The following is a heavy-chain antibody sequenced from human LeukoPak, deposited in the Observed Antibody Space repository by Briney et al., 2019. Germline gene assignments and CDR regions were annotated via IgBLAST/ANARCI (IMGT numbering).Heavy chain of an antibody. CDR3: TRDWHCRSANCYSYH. D-gene: IGHD2-2*01. CDR1: GFIFGDYA. CDR2: IRSKANGATT. V-gene: IGHV3-49*03. J-gene: IGHJ5*02. Sequence: GGSLRLSCTGSGFIFGDYAMSWIRQAPGKGLEWVGFIRSKANGATTEYAASVKGRFTISRDDSKRIAYLQMNSLKTEDTGVYYLTRDWHCRSANCYSYHWGQGTLGTVFS.